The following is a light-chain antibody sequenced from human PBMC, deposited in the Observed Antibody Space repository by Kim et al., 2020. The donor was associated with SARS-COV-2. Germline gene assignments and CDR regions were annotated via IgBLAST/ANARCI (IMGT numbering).Light chain of an antibody. Sequence: SPGERATLSCRASQSVSSNLAWYQQKPGQAPRLHIYGASTRATGIPARFSGSGSGTEFTLTISSLQSEDFAVYYCQQYNNWPRITFGPGTKVDIK. J-gene: IGKJ3*01. CDR1: QSVSSN. V-gene: IGKV3-15*01. CDR3: QQYNNWPRIT. CDR2: GAS.